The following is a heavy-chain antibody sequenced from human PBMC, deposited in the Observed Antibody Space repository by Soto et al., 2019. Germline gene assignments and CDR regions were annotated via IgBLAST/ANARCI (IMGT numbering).Heavy chain of an antibody. V-gene: IGHV3-72*01. J-gene: IGHJ4*01. Sequence: GGSLRLSCVVSGFTFSDHYMDWVRQAPGKGLEWVGRSRDKGNSYTTEYAASVDGRFSVSRDDSKNSLYLQMNSLKIEDTAVYYCLVRYDTGATVLVYWGHGTLVTVSS. CDR2: SRDKGNSYTT. CDR3: LVRYDTGATVLVY. D-gene: IGHD1-1*01. CDR1: GFTFSDHY.